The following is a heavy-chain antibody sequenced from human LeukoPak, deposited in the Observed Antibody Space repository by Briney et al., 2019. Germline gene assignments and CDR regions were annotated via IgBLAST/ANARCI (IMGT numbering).Heavy chain of an antibody. Sequence: PGGSLRLSCAASGFTFSDYYMSWIRQAPGKGLEWVSYISSSGSTIYYADSVKGRFTISRDNAKNSLYPQMNSLRAEDTAVYYCAGALAARRVKDYWGQGTLVTVSS. V-gene: IGHV3-11*04. CDR2: ISSSGSTI. CDR3: AGALAARRVKDY. D-gene: IGHD6-6*01. CDR1: GFTFSDYY. J-gene: IGHJ4*02.